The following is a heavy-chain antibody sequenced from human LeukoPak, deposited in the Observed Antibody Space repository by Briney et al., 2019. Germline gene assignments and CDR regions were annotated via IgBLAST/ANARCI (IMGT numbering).Heavy chain of an antibody. CDR2: INPSGGST. CDR1: GYTLSIYY. J-gene: IGHJ5*02. V-gene: IGHV1-46*01. CDR3: ASGWSITGWYNNWFDP. D-gene: IGHD6-19*01. Sequence: ASVKVSCKASGYTLSIYYMHWVRQAPGQGLEWMGIINPSGGSTSYAQKFQGRVTMTRDTSITTVYMELSRLRSDDTAVYFCASGWSITGWYNNWFDPWGQGTLVTVSS.